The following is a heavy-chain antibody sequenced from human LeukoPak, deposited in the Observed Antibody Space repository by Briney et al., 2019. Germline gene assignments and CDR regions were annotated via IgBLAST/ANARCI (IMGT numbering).Heavy chain of an antibody. CDR1: GNYW. J-gene: IGHJ3*02. Sequence: GGSLRLSCAASGNYWMHWVRQAPGKGLVWVSHINSDGSWTSYADSVKGRFTISRDNSKNTLYLQMNSLRAEDTAVYYCARENLDSSGSTGAFDTWGQGTMVTVSS. D-gene: IGHD3-22*01. CDR2: INSDGSWT. CDR3: ARENLDSSGSTGAFDT. V-gene: IGHV3-74*01.